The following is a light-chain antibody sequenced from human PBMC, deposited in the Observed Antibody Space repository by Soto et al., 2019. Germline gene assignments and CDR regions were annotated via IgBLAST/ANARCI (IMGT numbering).Light chain of an antibody. Sequence: GDRVTITCRASQSISSWLAWYQQKPGKAPKLLIYDASSLESGVPSRFSGSGSGTEFTPTISSLQPDDFATYYCQQYNSYSEAFGQGTKVDIK. CDR2: DAS. V-gene: IGKV1-5*01. J-gene: IGKJ1*01. CDR3: QQYNSYSEA. CDR1: QSISSW.